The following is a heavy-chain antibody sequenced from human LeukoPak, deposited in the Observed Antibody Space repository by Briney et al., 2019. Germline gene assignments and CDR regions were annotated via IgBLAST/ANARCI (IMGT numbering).Heavy chain of an antibody. CDR2: ISSNGGST. J-gene: IGHJ4*02. D-gene: IGHD2-2*02. CDR3: ARDGGPYCSSTNCYTSEALGY. Sequence: GGSLRLSCAASGFSFDAYTMHWVRQAPGKGLEYVSAISSNGGSTYYANSVRGRFTISRDNSKNTLFVQMGSLRAEDMAVYYCARDGGPYCSSTNCYTSEALGYWGQGTLVTVSS. CDR1: GFSFDAYT. V-gene: IGHV3-64*01.